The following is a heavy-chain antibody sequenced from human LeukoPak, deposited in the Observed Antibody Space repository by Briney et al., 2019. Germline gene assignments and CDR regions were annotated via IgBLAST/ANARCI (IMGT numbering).Heavy chain of an antibody. CDR2: ISSSSSYI. J-gene: IGHJ3*01. CDR1: GFTFSSYA. V-gene: IGHV3-21*01. Sequence: PGGSLRLSCAASGFTFSSYAMSWVRQAPGKGLEWVSSISSSSSYIYYADSVKGRFTISRDNAKNSLYLQMNSLRAEDTAVYYCARGGLVRGSLNSLTGFDFWGQGTMVTVSS. CDR3: ARGGLVRGSLNSLTGFDF. D-gene: IGHD3-10*01.